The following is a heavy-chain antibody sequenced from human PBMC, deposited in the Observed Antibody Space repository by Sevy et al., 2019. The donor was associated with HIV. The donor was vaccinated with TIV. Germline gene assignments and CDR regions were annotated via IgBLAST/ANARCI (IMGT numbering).Heavy chain of an antibody. V-gene: IGHV3-30*04. D-gene: IGHD3-3*01. Sequence: GGSLRLSCTASGFTFGDYAMSWFRQAPGKGLEWVAFIAYDGSNKNYADSVKGRFTLSRDNSKNTLYLQMNSLGAEDTAVYYCARPRFLEWLSSAAFDIWGQGTMVTVSS. CDR3: ARPRFLEWLSSAAFDI. CDR1: GFTFGDYA. J-gene: IGHJ3*02. CDR2: IAYDGSNK.